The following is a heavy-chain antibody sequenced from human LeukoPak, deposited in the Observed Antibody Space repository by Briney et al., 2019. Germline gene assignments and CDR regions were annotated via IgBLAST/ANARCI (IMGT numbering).Heavy chain of an antibody. D-gene: IGHD3-10*01. J-gene: IGHJ4*02. V-gene: IGHV3-7*03. CDR1: GFTFSSDG. CDR3: ARVLAYYGSGSYSYFDY. Sequence: GGSLRLSCAASGFTFSSDGMSWVRQAPGKGLEWVANIKQDGSEKYYVDSVKGRFTISRDNAKNSLYLQMNSLRAEDTAVYYCARVLAYYGSGSYSYFDYWGQGTLVTVSS. CDR2: IKQDGSEK.